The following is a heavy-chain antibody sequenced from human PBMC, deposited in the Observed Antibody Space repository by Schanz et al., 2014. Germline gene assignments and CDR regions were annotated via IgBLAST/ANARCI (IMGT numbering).Heavy chain of an antibody. CDR1: GYTFTSYY. CDR3: ARDVEAAAGWDD. D-gene: IGHD6-13*01. V-gene: IGHV1-46*03. J-gene: IGHJ4*02. Sequence: QVQLVQSGAEVKKPGASVKVSCKASGYTFTSYYMHWARQAPGQGLEWMGIINPSGGSPSYAQKFQGRVAMTRDASASTVYMELSSLRSEDTAVYYCARDVEAAAGWDDWGQGTLVTVSS. CDR2: INPSGGSP.